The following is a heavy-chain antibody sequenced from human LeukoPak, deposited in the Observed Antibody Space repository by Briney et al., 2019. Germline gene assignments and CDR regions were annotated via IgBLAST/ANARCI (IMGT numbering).Heavy chain of an antibody. CDR3: ARGTLYYGSESYDY. V-gene: IGHV3-48*03. CDR2: ISVSGDTI. CDR1: GFPFSAYE. Sequence: GGSLRLSCAASGFPFSAYEMNWVRQAPGRGLEWVSYISVSGDTIYYADSVKGRFTISRDNAKKSLYLQMKSLRAEDAAVYYCARGTLYYGSESYDYWGQGTLVAVSS. J-gene: IGHJ4*02. D-gene: IGHD3-10*01.